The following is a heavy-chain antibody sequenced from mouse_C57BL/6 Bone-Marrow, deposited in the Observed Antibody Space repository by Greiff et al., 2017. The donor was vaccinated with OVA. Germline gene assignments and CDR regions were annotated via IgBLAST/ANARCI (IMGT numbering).Heavy chain of an antibody. V-gene: IGHV1-81*01. D-gene: IGHD1-1*01. CDR2: IYPRSGNT. Sequence: VQLQQSGAELARPGASVKLSCKASGYTFTSYGISWVKQRTGQGLEWIGEIYPRSGNTYYNEKFKGKATLTADKSSSTAYMELRSLTSEDSAVYFCASDIITTVVARDYWGQGTTLTVSS. CDR3: ASDIITTVVARDY. J-gene: IGHJ2*01. CDR1: GYTFTSYG.